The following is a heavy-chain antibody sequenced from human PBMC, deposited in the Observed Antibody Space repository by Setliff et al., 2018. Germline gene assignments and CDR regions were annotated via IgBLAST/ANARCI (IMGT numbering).Heavy chain of an antibody. CDR3: ARYRFGKDFDY. V-gene: IGHV4-30-4*08. D-gene: IGHD3-16*02. CDR2: IYYSGSS. J-gene: IGHJ4*02. CDR1: GGSISSGDYY. Sequence: SETLSLTCTVSGGSISSGDYYWSWIRQPPGKGLEWITYIYYSGSSYYNPSLQSRVTISVDTSKNQFSLKLSSVTVADTAVYYCARYRFGKDFDYWGQGTLVTVSS.